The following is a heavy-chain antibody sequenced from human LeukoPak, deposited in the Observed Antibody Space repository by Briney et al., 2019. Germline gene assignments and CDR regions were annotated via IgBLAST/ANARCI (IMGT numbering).Heavy chain of an antibody. CDR3: ARVTEDTAMVNNRSRDYYYYMDV. J-gene: IGHJ6*03. CDR1: GGSFSGHY. D-gene: IGHD5-18*01. CDR2: IHHSGST. Sequence: SETLSLTCAVYGGSFSGHYWGWIRQPPGKGLEWIGEIHHSGSTQYNPSLKSRVTISLDTSKNQFSLKLSSVTAADTAVYYCARVTEDTAMVNNRSRDYYYYMDVWGKGTTVTVSS. V-gene: IGHV4-34*01.